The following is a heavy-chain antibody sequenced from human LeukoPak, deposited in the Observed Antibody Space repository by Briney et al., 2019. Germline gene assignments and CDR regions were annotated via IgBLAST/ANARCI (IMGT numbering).Heavy chain of an antibody. J-gene: IGHJ4*02. V-gene: IGHV3-73*01. CDR2: IRNKANSYAT. CDR3: TITYYDFWSGSYYFDY. CDR1: GFTFSGSA. Sequence: PGGSLRLSCAASGFTFSGSAMHWVRQASGKGLEWVGRIRNKANSYATAYAASMKGRFTISRDDSKNTAYLQMNSLKTEDTAVYYCTITYYDFWSGSYYFDYWGQGTLVTVSS. D-gene: IGHD3-3*01.